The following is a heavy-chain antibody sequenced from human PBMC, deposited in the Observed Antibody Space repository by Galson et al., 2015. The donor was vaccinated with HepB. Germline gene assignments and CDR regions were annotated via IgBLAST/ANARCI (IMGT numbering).Heavy chain of an antibody. CDR1: GFTFGDYP. CDR2: IGSKAYSGTI. Sequence: SLRLSCAASGFTFGDYPMSWFHQAPGKGLEWVSFIGSKAYSGTIEYAASVKGRFTTSRDDSKSIAYLQMNSLKTEDTGVYYCTRGWDWNYWEGGQGTLVTVSS. V-gene: IGHV3-49*03. D-gene: IGHD1-7*01. CDR3: TRGWDWNYWE. J-gene: IGHJ4*02.